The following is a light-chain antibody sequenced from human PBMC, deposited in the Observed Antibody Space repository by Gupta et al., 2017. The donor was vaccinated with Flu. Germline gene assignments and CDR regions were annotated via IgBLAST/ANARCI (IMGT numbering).Light chain of an antibody. CDR3: STWSRGLSSWV. CDR1: SSNIGNNY. Sequence: QSVFTQPPSVSAAPGQKVTISCSGSSSNIGNNYVSWYRQLPGTAPKLLIYDNDKRPSGIPDRTSGSKSSTSATLGITDLQTGDEADYYCSTWSRGLSSWVFGGGTKLTVL. V-gene: IGLV1-51*01. CDR2: DND. J-gene: IGLJ3*02.